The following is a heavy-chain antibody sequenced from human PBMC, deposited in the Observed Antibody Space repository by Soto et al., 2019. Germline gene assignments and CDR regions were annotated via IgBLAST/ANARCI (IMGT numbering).Heavy chain of an antibody. CDR2: INSDGSST. D-gene: IGHD6-6*01. Sequence: GGSLRLSCAASGFTFSSYWMHWVRQAPGKGLVWVSRINSDGSSTSYADSVKGRFTNSRDNAKNTLYLQMNSLRAEDTAVYYCARGGAWTAARLVRVDYMDVWGKGTTVTVSS. J-gene: IGHJ6*03. V-gene: IGHV3-74*01. CDR3: ARGGAWTAARLVRVDYMDV. CDR1: GFTFSSYW.